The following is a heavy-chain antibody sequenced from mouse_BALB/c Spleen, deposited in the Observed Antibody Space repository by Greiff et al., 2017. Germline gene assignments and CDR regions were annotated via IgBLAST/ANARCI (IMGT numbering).Heavy chain of an antibody. CDR1: GFTFSSYG. CDR2: ISSGGSYT. CDR3: ARPRGNYAMDY. J-gene: IGHJ4*01. Sequence: EVKLMESGGDLVKPGGSLKLSCAASGFTFSSYGMSWVRQTPDKRLEWVATISSGGSYTYYPDSVKGRFTISRDNAKNTLYLQMSSLKSEDTAMYYCARPRGNYAMDYWGQGTSVTVSS. V-gene: IGHV5-6*01.